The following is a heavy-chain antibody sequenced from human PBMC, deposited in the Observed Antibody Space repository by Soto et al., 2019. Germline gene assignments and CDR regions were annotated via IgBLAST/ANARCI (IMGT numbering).Heavy chain of an antibody. CDR1: GGSISTSSYY. J-gene: IGHJ5*02. D-gene: IGHD6-6*01. CDR3: SSRIAARVNYFDP. CDR2: IYYSGST. V-gene: IGHV4-39*01. Sequence: SETLSLTCTVSGGSISTSSYYWGWIRQPPGKGLEWIGSIYYSGSTYYNPSLKSRVTISVDTSKNQFSLKLGSVTAADTAVYYCSSRIAARVNYFDPWGDGTLVPVSS.